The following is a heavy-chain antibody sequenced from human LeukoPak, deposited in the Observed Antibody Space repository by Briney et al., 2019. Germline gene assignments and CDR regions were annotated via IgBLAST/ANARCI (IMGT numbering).Heavy chain of an antibody. J-gene: IGHJ4*02. CDR3: ARVTVSSSEVIFDY. D-gene: IGHD1-20*01. CDR2: IKSDGSIT. CDR1: GFSLKNYW. V-gene: IGHV3-74*01. Sequence: GGSLRLSCAASGFSLKNYWMNWVRQAPGKGLVWVSRIKSDGSITTYADSVKGRFTISRDNAKNTLYLQMNSLRAEDTAVYYCARVTVSSSEVIFDYWGQGSLVTVSS.